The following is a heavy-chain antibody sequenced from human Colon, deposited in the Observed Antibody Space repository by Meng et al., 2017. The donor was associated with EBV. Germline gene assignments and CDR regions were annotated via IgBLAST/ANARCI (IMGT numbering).Heavy chain of an antibody. CDR1: GYTFTSYG. D-gene: IGHD1-26*01. CDR3: ARVLAQVGATRGYYFDY. Sequence: QVQLGQAGAEVKKPWASVKVSCKASGYTFTSYGISWVRQAPGQGLEWMGWISAYNGNTNYAQKLQGRVTMTTDTSTSTAYMELRSLRSDDTAVYYCARVLAQVGATRGYYFDYWGQGTLVTVSS. V-gene: IGHV1-18*01. CDR2: ISAYNGNT. J-gene: IGHJ4*02.